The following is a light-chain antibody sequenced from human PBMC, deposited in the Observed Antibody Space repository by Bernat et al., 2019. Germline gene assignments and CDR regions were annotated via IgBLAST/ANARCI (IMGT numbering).Light chain of an antibody. CDR2: LGS. Sequence: DIVMTQSPLSLPVTPGEPASISCRSSQSLMHFNGYNYLDWYLQKPGQSPQLLIYLGSNRASGVPDRFSGSGSGTDFTLKISRVEAEDVGVYYCMQALQTPLTFGPGTKVDIK. J-gene: IGKJ3*01. CDR1: QSLMHFNGYNY. CDR3: MQALQTPLT. V-gene: IGKV2-28*01.